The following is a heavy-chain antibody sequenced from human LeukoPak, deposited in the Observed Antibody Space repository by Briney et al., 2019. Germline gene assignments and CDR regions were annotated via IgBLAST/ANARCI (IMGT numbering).Heavy chain of an antibody. V-gene: IGHV1-69*06. Sequence: GASVTVSCKASGGTYSSYAISWVRQAPGQGLEWMGGIIPFFGTTNYSQKFQERVTITADKTTSTAYMELSSLRSEDTAVYYSARVVGLTGYSSSWYSGYYYYMDVWGKGTTVTVSS. CDR3: ARVVGLTGYSSSWYSGYYYYMDV. CDR2: IIPFFGTT. CDR1: GGTYSSYA. D-gene: IGHD6-13*01. J-gene: IGHJ6*03.